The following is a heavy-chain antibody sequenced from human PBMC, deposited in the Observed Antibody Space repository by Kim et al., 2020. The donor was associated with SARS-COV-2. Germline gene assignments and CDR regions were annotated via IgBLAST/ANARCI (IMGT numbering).Heavy chain of an antibody. V-gene: IGHV4-39*01. D-gene: IGHD4-17*01. J-gene: IGHJ4*02. CDR3: ARQEAHDYGGNPFDY. Sequence: SETLSLTCTVSGGSISSSSYYWGWICQPPGKGLEWIGSIYYSGSTYYNPSLKSRVTISVDTSKNQFSLKLSSVTAADTAVYYCARQEAHDYGGNPFDYWGQGTLVTVSS. CDR1: GGSISSSSYY. CDR2: IYYSGST.